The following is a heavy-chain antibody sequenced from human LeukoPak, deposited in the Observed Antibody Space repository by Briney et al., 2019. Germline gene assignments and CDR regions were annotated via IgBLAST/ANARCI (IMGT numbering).Heavy chain of an antibody. D-gene: IGHD6-19*01. CDR1: GFTFSSYA. J-gene: IGHJ4*02. V-gene: IGHV3-23*01. CDR3: VKEGTQWLVPYVDY. Sequence: PGGSLRLSCAASGFTFSSYAMSWVRQAPGKGLEWVSAISGSGGSTYYADSVKGRFTISRDNSKNTLYLQMNSLRAEDTAVYYCVKEGTQWLVPYVDYWGQGTLVTVSS. CDR2: ISGSGGST.